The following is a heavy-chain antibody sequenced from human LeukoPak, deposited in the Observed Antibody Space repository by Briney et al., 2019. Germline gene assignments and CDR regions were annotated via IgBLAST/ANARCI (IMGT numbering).Heavy chain of an antibody. CDR3: AVVPSCADVWSGYTIDY. CDR2: ISTSGST. J-gene: IGHJ4*02. CDR1: LGSTRKYY. V-gene: IGHV4-4*07. D-gene: IGHD3-3*01. Sequence: SETLSLTRPGSLGSTRKYYWCLIRQPAAKGLEWIGRISTSGSTNYNPSLKSRVTMSVDTSQNQFSLKLSSVIAADSAVYYCAVVPSCADVWSGYTIDYWGQGTLVTVSS.